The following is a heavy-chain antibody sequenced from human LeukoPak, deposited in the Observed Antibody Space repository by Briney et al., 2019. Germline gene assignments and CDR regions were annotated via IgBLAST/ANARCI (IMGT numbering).Heavy chain of an antibody. Sequence: GGSLRLSCAASGFTFSSYEMNWVRQAPGKGLEWVSYVSSSGSTIYYADSVKGRFTISRDNSKNTLYLQMNSLRAEDTAVYYCARDSGDYEFDYWGQGTLVTVSS. V-gene: IGHV3-48*03. J-gene: IGHJ4*02. D-gene: IGHD4-17*01. CDR2: VSSSGSTI. CDR1: GFTFSSYE. CDR3: ARDSGDYEFDY.